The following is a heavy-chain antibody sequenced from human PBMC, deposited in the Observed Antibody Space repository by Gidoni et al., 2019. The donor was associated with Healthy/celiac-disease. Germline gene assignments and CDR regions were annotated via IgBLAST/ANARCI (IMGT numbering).Heavy chain of an antibody. CDR1: GFTVSSNY. CDR3: ARESARAELREWYFDL. J-gene: IGHJ2*01. V-gene: IGHV3-53*01. D-gene: IGHD1-7*01. CDR2: IYSGGST. Sequence: EVQLVESGGGLIQPGGSLRLSCAASGFTVSSNYMSWVRQAPGKGLEWVSVIYSGGSTYYADSVKGRFTISRDNSKNTLYLQMNSLRAEDTAVYYCARESARAELREWYFDLWGRGTLVTVSS.